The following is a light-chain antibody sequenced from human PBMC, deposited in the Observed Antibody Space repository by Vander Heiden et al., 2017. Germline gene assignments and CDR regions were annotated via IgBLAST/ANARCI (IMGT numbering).Light chain of an antibody. CDR1: QSISSW. Sequence: DIQMTQSPSSLSACVGGRLTITCRASQSISSWLAWYQQKPGKAPKLLIYGASSLESGVPSRFSGSGSGTEFTLTISSLQPDDVATYYCQQYNSYLWTFGQGTKVEIK. J-gene: IGKJ1*01. CDR2: GAS. CDR3: QQYNSYLWT. V-gene: IGKV1-5*01.